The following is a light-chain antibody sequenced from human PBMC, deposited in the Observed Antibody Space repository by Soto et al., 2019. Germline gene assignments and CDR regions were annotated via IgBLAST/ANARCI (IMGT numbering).Light chain of an antibody. CDR1: QSIGSH. CDR3: QQRYQWRVT. V-gene: IGKV3-11*01. CDR2: DAS. J-gene: IGKJ4*01. Sequence: EVVLTQSPATLSSSVGERATLFCTASQSIGSHLAWYQQKPGQPPRLLIYDASHRTSGVPARVSGSVSVTYFTLSIVSLQPEEFAVYYCQQRYQWRVTFGGGTKVEFK.